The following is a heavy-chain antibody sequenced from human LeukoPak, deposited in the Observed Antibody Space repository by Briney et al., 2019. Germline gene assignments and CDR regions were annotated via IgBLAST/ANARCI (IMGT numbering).Heavy chain of an antibody. CDR2: IRYDGSNK. J-gene: IGHJ6*03. CDR3: TRQGARDYGDYGYYYYYMDV. Sequence: GGSLRLSCAASGFTFSSHGMSWVRQAPGKGLEWVAFIRYDGSNKYYADSVKGRFTISRDNSKNTLYLQMNSLKTEDTAVYYCTRQGARDYGDYGYYYYYMDVWGKGTTVTVSS. V-gene: IGHV3-33*08. CDR1: GFTFSSHG. D-gene: IGHD4-17*01.